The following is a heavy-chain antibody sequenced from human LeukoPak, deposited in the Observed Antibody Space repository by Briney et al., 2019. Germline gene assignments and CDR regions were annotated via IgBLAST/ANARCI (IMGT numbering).Heavy chain of an antibody. J-gene: IGHJ6*03. CDR1: GFTFSSYS. CDR3: ARAYSERYGLGYYYMDV. Sequence: GGSLRLSCAASGFTFSSYSMNWVRQAPGKGLEWVSAISGSGGSTYYADSVKGRFTISRDNAKNSLYLQMNSLRAEDTAVYYCARAYSERYGLGYYYMDVWGKGTTVTVSS. CDR2: ISGSGGST. V-gene: IGHV3-21*01. D-gene: IGHD1-26*01.